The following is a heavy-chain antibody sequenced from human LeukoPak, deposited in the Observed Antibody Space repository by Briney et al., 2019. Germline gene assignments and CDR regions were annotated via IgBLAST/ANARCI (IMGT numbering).Heavy chain of an antibody. Sequence: GGSLRLSCAASGFTFSSYGMHWVRQAPGKGLEWVAFIRYDGSNKYYADSVKGRFTISRDNSKNTLYLQMNSLRAEDTAVYYCAKDLGDILTGYYRDYWGQGTLVTVSS. J-gene: IGHJ4*02. D-gene: IGHD3-9*01. CDR2: IRYDGSNK. CDR3: AKDLGDILTGYYRDY. CDR1: GFTFSSYG. V-gene: IGHV3-30*02.